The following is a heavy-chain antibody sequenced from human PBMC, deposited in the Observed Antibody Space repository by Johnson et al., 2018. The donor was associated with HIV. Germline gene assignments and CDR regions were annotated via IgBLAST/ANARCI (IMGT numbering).Heavy chain of an antibody. D-gene: IGHD3-3*01. CDR2: ISDDGSKI. V-gene: IGHV3-30*04. CDR3: ARGPILEWLSGDGFDM. Sequence: QVQLVESGGGVVQPGRSLRLSCAASGFRFSTYALHWVRQTPGKGLEWVALISDDGSKIYHADSVKGRFTISRDNSKNTLYLQMNSLRVEDTAMYYCARGPILEWLSGDGFDMWGQGTMVTV. CDR1: GFRFSTYA. J-gene: IGHJ3*02.